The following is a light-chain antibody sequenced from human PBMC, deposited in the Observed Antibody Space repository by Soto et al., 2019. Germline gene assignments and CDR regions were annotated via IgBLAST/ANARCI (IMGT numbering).Light chain of an antibody. CDR3: QQRSNWPPST. V-gene: IGKV3-11*01. Sequence: EIVLTQSPATLSLSPGERATLSCRASQSVSSYLAWYQQKPGQAPRLLIYDASNRATGIPARFSGSGSGTDFTLTISSLEPEDCAVYYCQQRSNWPPSTFGGGTKVEIK. CDR1: QSVSSY. J-gene: IGKJ4*01. CDR2: DAS.